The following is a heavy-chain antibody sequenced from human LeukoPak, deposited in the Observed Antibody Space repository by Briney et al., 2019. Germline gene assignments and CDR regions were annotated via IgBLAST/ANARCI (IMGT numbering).Heavy chain of an antibody. CDR1: GYSFTSYW. D-gene: IGHD3-10*01. CDR3: ARLTGSGRGYYGMDV. Sequence: GESLKISCQGSGYSFTSYWIGWVRQIPGKGLEWMGIIYPGDSDTRYSPSFQGQVTISADKSISTAYLQWSSLKASDTAMYYCARLTGSGRGYYGMDVWGKGTTVTVSS. V-gene: IGHV5-51*01. J-gene: IGHJ6*04. CDR2: IYPGDSDT.